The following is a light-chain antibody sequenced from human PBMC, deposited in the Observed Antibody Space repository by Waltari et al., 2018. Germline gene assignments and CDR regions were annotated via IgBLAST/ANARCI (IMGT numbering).Light chain of an antibody. CDR1: QSISIW. Sequence: DIQMTQSPSTLSASVGDTVTITCRASQSISIWLAWYQQKPGKDPKLLIYKASSLESGVPSRFSGSGSGTEFTLTISSLQPDDFATYYCQQYNNYLGTFGQGTKVDFK. V-gene: IGKV1-5*03. CDR2: KAS. CDR3: QQYNNYLGT. J-gene: IGKJ1*01.